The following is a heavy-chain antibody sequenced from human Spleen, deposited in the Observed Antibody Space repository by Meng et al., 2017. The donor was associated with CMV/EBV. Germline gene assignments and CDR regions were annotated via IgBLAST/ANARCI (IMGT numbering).Heavy chain of an antibody. CDR3: AKGWGAGSAPH. V-gene: IGHV3-21*03. J-gene: IGHJ4*02. D-gene: IGHD1-26*01. CDR1: GFAFSIYN. CDR2: ISSSSSYI. Sequence: GESLKISCAASGFAFSIYNMNWVRQAPGKGLEWVSSISSSSSYIYYADSVRGRFTISRDNFKNTASLQMNSLRADDTGIYYCAKGWGAGSAPHWGQGTLVTVSS.